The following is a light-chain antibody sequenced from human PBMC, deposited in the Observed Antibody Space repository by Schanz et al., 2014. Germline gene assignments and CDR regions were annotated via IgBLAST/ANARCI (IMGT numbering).Light chain of an antibody. CDR2: GNK. V-gene: IGLV1-40*01. CDR3: QSYDSSLSGSV. J-gene: IGLJ3*02. Sequence: QSVLTQPPSVSGAPGQRVTISCTGSSSNIGAGYDVHWYQQLPGTAPKLLMYGNKNRPSGVPDRFSGSKSDTSASLAITGLQAEDETHYYCQSYDSSLSGSVFGGGTQLTVL. CDR1: SSNIGAGYD.